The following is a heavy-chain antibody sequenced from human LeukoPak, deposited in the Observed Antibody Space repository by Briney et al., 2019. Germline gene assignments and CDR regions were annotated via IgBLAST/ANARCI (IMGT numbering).Heavy chain of an antibody. D-gene: IGHD3-3*01. J-gene: IGHJ6*03. V-gene: IGHV4-4*09. CDR3: ARSYYDFWSGYYQLGYMDV. CDR1: GGSISSYY. Sequence: PSETLSLTCTVSGGSISSYYWSWIRQPPGKGLEWIGYIYTSGSTNYNPSLKSRVTISVDTSKNQFSLKLSSVTAADTAVYDCARSYYDFWSGYYQLGYMDVWGKGTTVTVSS. CDR2: IYTSGST.